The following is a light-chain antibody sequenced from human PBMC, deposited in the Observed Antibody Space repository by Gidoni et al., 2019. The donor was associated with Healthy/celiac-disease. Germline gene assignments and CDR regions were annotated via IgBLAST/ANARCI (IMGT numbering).Light chain of an antibody. Sequence: QSALTQPPSASGSPGQPVTISCTGTSSDVGGYNYVSWYQPHPGKAPKLMIYEVSKRPSGVPDRFSGSKSGNTASLTVSGLQAEDDAEYYCSSYAGSNNLVFGGGTKLTVL. CDR2: EVS. CDR1: SSDVGGYNY. CDR3: SSYAGSNNLV. J-gene: IGLJ2*01. V-gene: IGLV2-8*01.